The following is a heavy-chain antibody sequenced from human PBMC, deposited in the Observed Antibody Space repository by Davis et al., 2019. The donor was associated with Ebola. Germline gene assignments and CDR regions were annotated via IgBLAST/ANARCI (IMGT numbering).Heavy chain of an antibody. Sequence: ASVKVSCKAAGYTFTDYYIHWVRQAPGQGLEWMGWINPNSGGTNYAQKFQGRVTMTRDTSISTAYMELSRLRSDDAAVYYCARTRTGIQLWTDVFDIWGQGTVVTVSS. CDR2: INPNSGGT. V-gene: IGHV1-2*02. CDR1: GYTFTDYY. J-gene: IGHJ3*02. CDR3: ARTRTGIQLWTDVFDI. D-gene: IGHD5-18*01.